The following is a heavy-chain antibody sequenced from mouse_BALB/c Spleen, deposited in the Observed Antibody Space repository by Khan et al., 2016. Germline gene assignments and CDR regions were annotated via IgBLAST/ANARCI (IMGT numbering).Heavy chain of an antibody. CDR2: INTYTGAP. D-gene: IGHD2-13*01. J-gene: IGHJ3*01. CDR1: GYTFTNYG. CDR3: AIGGDYGGFAS. Sequence: QIQLVQSGPELKKPGETVKISCKASGYTFTNYGMNWVKQAPGKGLKWMGWINTYTGAPTYADDFKGRFAFSLQTSASTAYLQINNLKNEDTATXVCAIGGDYGGFASWGQGTLVTVSA. V-gene: IGHV9-3-1*01.